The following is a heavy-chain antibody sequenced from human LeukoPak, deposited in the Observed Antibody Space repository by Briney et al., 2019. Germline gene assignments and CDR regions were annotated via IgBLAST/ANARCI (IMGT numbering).Heavy chain of an antibody. J-gene: IGHJ3*02. V-gene: IGHV3-23*01. Sequence: GGSLRLSCAASYAVSWVRQAPGQGLEWVSAVTGGDAYTYYADSVKGRFTISRDNSRNILYLQMNSLRAEDTAVYYCARDVVGATSDAFDIWGQGTMVTVSS. CDR1: YA. D-gene: IGHD1-26*01. CDR2: VTGGDAYT. CDR3: ARDVVGATSDAFDI.